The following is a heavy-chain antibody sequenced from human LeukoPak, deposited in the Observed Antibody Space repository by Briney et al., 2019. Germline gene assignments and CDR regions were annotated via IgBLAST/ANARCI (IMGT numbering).Heavy chain of an antibody. D-gene: IGHD6-13*01. CDR3: ARLKGIAAAGTRGATGYYYYYGMDV. Sequence: PSETLSLTCTVSGGSISSYYWSWIRQPPGKGLEWIGYIYYSGSTNYNPSLKSRVTISVDTSKNQFSLKLSSVTAADTAVYYCARLKGIAAAGTRGATGYYYYYGMDVWGQGTTVTVSS. V-gene: IGHV4-59*01. CDR2: IYYSGST. CDR1: GGSISSYY. J-gene: IGHJ6*02.